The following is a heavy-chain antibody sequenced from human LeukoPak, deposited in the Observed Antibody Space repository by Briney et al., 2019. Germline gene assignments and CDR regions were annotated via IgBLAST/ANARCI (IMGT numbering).Heavy chain of an antibody. J-gene: IGHJ3*02. D-gene: IGHD6-19*01. CDR1: GGSISSYY. V-gene: IGHV4-59*01. CDR2: IYYSGST. Sequence: NPSETLSLTCTVSGGSISSYYWSWIRQPPGKGLEWSGYIYYSGSTNYNPSLKSRVTISVDTSKNQFSLKLSSVTAADTAVYYCARLDQQWLVTDAFDIWGQGTMVTVSS. CDR3: ARLDQQWLVTDAFDI.